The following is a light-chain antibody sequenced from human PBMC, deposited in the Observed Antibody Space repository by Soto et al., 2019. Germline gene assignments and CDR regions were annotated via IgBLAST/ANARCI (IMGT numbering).Light chain of an antibody. J-gene: IGKJ1*01. V-gene: IGKV4-1*01. CDR1: QSVLYSSNNKNY. CDR3: QQYYSTPLT. Sequence: DIVMTQSPDSLAVSLGERATINCKSSQSVLYSSNNKNYLAWYQQKPGQPPKLLIYWASTRESGVPDRFSGSGSVTDFTLNISSLQAEDVAVYYYQQYYSTPLTFGQGTNVEIK. CDR2: WAS.